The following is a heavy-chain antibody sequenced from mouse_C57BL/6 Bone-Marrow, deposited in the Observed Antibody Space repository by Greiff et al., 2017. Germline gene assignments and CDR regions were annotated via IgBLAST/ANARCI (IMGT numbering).Heavy chain of an antibody. J-gene: IGHJ2*01. CDR1: GFTFSDYG. D-gene: IGHD2-3*01. CDR3: AEGMNDGYSYFDY. V-gene: IGHV5-17*01. Sequence: EVKLVESGGGLVKPGGSLKLSCAASGFTFSDYGMHWVRQAPEKGLEWVAYISSGSSTIYYAETVKGRLTISSYNAKNTLFLQMTSLSSEDTAMYYFAEGMNDGYSYFDYWGQGTTLTVSS. CDR2: ISSGSSTI.